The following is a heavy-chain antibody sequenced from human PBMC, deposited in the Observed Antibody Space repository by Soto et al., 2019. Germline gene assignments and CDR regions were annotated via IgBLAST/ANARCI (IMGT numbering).Heavy chain of an antibody. CDR3: AKTSHYDILTGANYYYYYGMDV. CDR2: ISYDGSNK. V-gene: IGHV3-30*18. Sequence: GGSLRLSCAASGFTFSSYGMHWVRQAPGKGLEWVAVISYDGSNKYYADSVKGRFTISRDNSKNTLYLQMNSLRAEGTAVYYCAKTSHYDILTGANYYYYYGMDVWGQGTTVTSP. D-gene: IGHD3-9*01. J-gene: IGHJ6*02. CDR1: GFTFSSYG.